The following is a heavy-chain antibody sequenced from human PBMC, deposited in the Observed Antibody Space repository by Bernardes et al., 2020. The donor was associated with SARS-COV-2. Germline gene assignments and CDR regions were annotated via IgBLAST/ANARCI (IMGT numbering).Heavy chain of an antibody. CDR2: IRGSVDSVERT. Sequence: ARSLRLSCAASTLSFATCAMRWVRRAAGKWLEWVSAIRGSVDSVERTFYADAVKGRFTISRDNSMNTLYLQMNSLRDEDTAVYYGLKVGLRLGELWGSDWGHGTLVTVSS. CDR3: LKVGLRLGELWGSD. CDR1: TLSFATCA. D-gene: IGHD3-16*01. V-gene: IGHV3-23*01. J-gene: IGHJ4*01.